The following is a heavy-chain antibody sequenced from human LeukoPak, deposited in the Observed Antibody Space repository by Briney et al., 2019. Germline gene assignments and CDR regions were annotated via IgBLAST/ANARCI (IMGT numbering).Heavy chain of an antibody. V-gene: IGHV4-4*02. CDR1: GESIRSSNW. CDR2: IYHSGTT. J-gene: IGHJ3*02. Sequence: SETLSLTCTVSGESIRSSNWWSWVRQPPGKGLEWIGEIYHSGTTNYNPSLKSRVTISVDTSKNQFSLKLSSVTAADTAVYYCARQRTPLTYYYDSSGPGGDAFDIWGQGTMVTVSS. D-gene: IGHD3-22*01. CDR3: ARQRTPLTYYYDSSGPGGDAFDI.